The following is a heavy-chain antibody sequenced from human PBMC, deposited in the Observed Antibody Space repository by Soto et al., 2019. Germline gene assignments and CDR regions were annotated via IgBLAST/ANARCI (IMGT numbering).Heavy chain of an antibody. CDR2: INAGNGNT. J-gene: IGHJ3*02. Sequence: ASVKVSCKASGYTFTSYAMHWVRQAPGQRLEWMGWINAGNGNTKYSQKFQGRVTITRDTSASTAYVELSSLRSEDTAVYYCARPTPEGDAFDIWGQGTMVTVSS. CDR3: ARPTPEGDAFDI. CDR1: GYTFTSYA. V-gene: IGHV1-3*01.